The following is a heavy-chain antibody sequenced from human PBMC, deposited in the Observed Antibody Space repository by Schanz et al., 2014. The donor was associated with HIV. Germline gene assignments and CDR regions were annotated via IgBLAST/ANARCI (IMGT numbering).Heavy chain of an antibody. V-gene: IGHV1-2*02. CDR3: ARNRYNLLRFDF. CDR1: GYSFTDYF. Sequence: QAPLVQSGAELKKPRAPVRASCKASGYSFTDYFIHWGRQAPGQGLQWMGWVKPNDGATYYAQKFKGSVAMTRDTSNTTASMELSRLGYDGTGIYFCARNRYNLLRFDFWGQGTLVTVSS. D-gene: IGHD2-2*01. CDR2: VKPNDGAT. J-gene: IGHJ4*02.